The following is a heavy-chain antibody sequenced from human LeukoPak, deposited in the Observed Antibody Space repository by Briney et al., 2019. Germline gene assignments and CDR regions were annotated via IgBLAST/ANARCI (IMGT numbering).Heavy chain of an antibody. D-gene: IGHD1-26*01. Sequence: PRASVKVSCKASGGTFSSYTISWVRQAPGQGVEWMGRIIPILGIANYAQKFQGRVTITADKSTSTAYMELSSLRSEDTAVYYCATLYSGSTRGYYYYGMDVWGQGTTVTVSS. CDR3: ATLYSGSTRGYYYYGMDV. CDR1: GGTFSSYT. V-gene: IGHV1-69*02. J-gene: IGHJ6*02. CDR2: IIPILGIA.